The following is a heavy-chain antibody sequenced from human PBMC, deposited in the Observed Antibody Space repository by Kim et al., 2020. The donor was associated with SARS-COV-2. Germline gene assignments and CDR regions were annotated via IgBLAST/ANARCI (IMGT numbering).Heavy chain of an antibody. J-gene: IGHJ6*02. V-gene: IGHV1-18*01. Sequence: AQKLQGRVTMTTDTSTSTAYMELRSLRSDDTAVYYWARESPPGSYGMDVWGQGTTVTVSS. CDR3: ARESPPGSYGMDV.